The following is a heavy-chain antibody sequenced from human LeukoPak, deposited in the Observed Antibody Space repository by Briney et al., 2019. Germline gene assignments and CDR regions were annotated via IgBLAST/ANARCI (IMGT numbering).Heavy chain of an antibody. Sequence: ASVKVSCKASGYTFTGYYMHWVRQAPGQRLEWMGWINTGNGNTKYSQKFQGRVTITRDTSASTAYMELSSLRSEDTAVYYCARWKGGYDSFDYWGQGTLVTVSS. CDR3: ARWKGGYDSFDY. D-gene: IGHD5-12*01. J-gene: IGHJ4*02. CDR1: GYTFTGYY. V-gene: IGHV1-3*04. CDR2: INTGNGNT.